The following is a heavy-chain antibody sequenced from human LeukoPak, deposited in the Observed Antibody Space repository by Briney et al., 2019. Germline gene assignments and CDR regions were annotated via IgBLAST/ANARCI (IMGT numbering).Heavy chain of an antibody. Sequence: SETLSLTCTVSGGSISSYYWSWIRQPPGKGLEWIGYIYYSGSTNYNPSLKSRVTISVDTSKNQFSLKLSSVTAADTAVYYCARDTLLEGYFDYWGQGTLVTVSS. V-gene: IGHV4-59*01. D-gene: IGHD3-16*01. CDR1: GGSISSYY. CDR2: IYYSGST. CDR3: ARDTLLEGYFDY. J-gene: IGHJ4*02.